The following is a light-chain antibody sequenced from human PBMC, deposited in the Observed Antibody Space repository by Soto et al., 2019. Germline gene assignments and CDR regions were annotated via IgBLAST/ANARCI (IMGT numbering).Light chain of an antibody. CDR1: SSDVGDYDF. J-gene: IGLJ1*01. CDR3: SSKTSTDTLV. V-gene: IGLV2-14*01. Sequence: QSVLTQPASVSGSPGQSITIPCTGSSSDVGDYDFVAWYQQSPGEAPKVMIYDVTSRPSGVSNRFSGSKSGNTASLTISGLQAEDEADYYCSSKTSTDTLVFGTGTKVTV. CDR2: DVT.